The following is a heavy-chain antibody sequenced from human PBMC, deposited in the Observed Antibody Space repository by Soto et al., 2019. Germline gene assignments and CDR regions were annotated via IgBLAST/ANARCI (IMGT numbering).Heavy chain of an antibody. D-gene: IGHD1-1*01. J-gene: IGHJ6*02. CDR3: ARDNDRPQLGGNYYYILDV. Sequence: QVQLEQSGAEVKKPGSSVKVSCKASGGTFRNSAISWVRQAPGQGLEWLGGIMPIFRTPDYSQKFQGRFTVTADESTSTAYMELRGLRSDDTAVYYCARDNDRPQLGGNYYYILDVWGQGTTVTVSS. CDR1: GGTFRNSA. V-gene: IGHV1-69*12. CDR2: IMPIFRTP.